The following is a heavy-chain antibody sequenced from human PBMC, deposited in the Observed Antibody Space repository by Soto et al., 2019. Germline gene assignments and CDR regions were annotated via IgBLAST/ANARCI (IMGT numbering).Heavy chain of an antibody. CDR1: GGSISSSNYY. D-gene: IGHD6-19*01. V-gene: IGHV4-39*01. CDR2: IYYSGST. Sequence: QLQLQESGPGLVKPSETLSLTCTVSGGSISSSNYYWGWIRQPPGKGLEWIGSIYYSGSTYYNPSLKSRVTISVDTSKNHFSLKLSSVTAADTAVYYCARQRRSAVTGTDNWGQGTLVTVSS. CDR3: ARQRRSAVTGTDN. J-gene: IGHJ4*02.